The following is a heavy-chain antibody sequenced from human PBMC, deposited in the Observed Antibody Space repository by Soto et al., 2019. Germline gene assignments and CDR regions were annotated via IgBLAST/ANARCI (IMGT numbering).Heavy chain of an antibody. V-gene: IGHV4-34*01. Sequence: QVQLQQWGAGLLKPSETLSLTCAVYGGSFSGYYWSWIRQPPGKGLEWIGEINHSGSTNYNPSLKSRVTISVDTSKNQFSLKLSSVTAADMAVYYCARGQGWGLNDYWGQGTLVTVSS. CDR2: INHSGST. CDR1: GGSFSGYY. D-gene: IGHD3-16*01. J-gene: IGHJ4*02. CDR3: ARGQGWGLNDY.